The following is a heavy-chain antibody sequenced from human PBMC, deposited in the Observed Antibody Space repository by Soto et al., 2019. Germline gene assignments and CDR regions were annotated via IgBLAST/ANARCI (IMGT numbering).Heavy chain of an antibody. D-gene: IGHD4-17*01. CDR2: ISAYNGNT. V-gene: IGHV1-18*01. Sequence: SRKVSCKASASTFTTYGLTWVRQAPGQGLEWMGWISAYNGNTNYAQNFQGRVTMTTDTSTRTAYMELRSLRSDDTAVYYCARVGGVKGYHYVDAFDYWGQGTLVTGSS. J-gene: IGHJ4*02. CDR3: ARVGGVKGYHYVDAFDY. CDR1: ASTFTTYG.